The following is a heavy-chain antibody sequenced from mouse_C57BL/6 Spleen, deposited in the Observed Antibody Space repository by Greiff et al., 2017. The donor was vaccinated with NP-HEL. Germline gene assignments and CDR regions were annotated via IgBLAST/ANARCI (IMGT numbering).Heavy chain of an antibody. CDR1: GYTFTDYY. CDR2: INPYNGGT. V-gene: IGHV1-19*01. D-gene: IGHD6-1*01. J-gene: IGHJ4*01. CDR3: ARNRPPQMDY. Sequence: LQQSGPVLVKPGASVKMSCKASGYTFTDYYMNWVKQSHGKSLEWIGVINPYNGGTSYNQKFKGKATLTVDKSSSTAYMELNSLTSEDSAVYYCARNRPPQMDYWGQGTSVTVSS.